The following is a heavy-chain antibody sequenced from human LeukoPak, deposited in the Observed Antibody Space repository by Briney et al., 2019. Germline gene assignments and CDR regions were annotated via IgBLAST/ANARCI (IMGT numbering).Heavy chain of an antibody. V-gene: IGHV4-39*07. Sequence: SETLSLTCTVSGGSISSSSYYWGWIRQPPGKGLEWIGSISYSGSTFYNPSLKSRVTISVDTSKNQFSLELNSVTAADTAVYYCARDLGFTISANWFDPWGQGTLVTVSS. CDR1: GGSISSSSYY. D-gene: IGHD3-3*01. CDR3: ARDLGFTISANWFDP. CDR2: ISYSGST. J-gene: IGHJ5*02.